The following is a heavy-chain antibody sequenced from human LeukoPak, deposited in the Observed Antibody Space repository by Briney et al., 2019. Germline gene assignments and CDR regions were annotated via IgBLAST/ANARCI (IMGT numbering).Heavy chain of an antibody. J-gene: IGHJ4*02. CDR3: ARVRGITFGGVIVTDYFDY. Sequence: ASVKVSCKASGYSFTTYAIHWVRQAPGQRLEWMGWVNAGNGATKYSQKFQGRVTITRDTSATTAYMALSSLESEDTAVYYCARVRGITFGGVIVTDYFDYWGQGTLVTVSS. D-gene: IGHD3-16*02. CDR2: VNAGNGAT. V-gene: IGHV1-3*01. CDR1: GYSFTTYA.